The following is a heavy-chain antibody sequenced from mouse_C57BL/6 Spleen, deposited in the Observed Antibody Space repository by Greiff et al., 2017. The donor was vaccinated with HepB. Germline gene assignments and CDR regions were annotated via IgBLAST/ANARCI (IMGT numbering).Heavy chain of an antibody. CDR2: IYPGDGDT. Sequence: QVQLKQSGPELVKPGASVKISCKASGYAFSSSWMNWVKQRPGKGLEWIGRIYPGDGDTNYNGKFKGKATLTADKSSSTAYMQLSSLTSEDSAVYFCATLFITTVVGGYYFDYWGQGTTLTVSS. CDR1: GYAFSSSW. CDR3: ATLFITTVVGGYYFDY. J-gene: IGHJ2*01. D-gene: IGHD1-1*01. V-gene: IGHV1-82*01.